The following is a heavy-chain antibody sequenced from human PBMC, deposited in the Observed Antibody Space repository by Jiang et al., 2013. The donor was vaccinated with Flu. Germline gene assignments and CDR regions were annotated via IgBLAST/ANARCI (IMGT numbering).Heavy chain of an antibody. CDR3: ARAPPVVVANNMALDAFDI. CDR2: IYPGDSDT. J-gene: IGHJ3*02. D-gene: IGHD2-15*01. CDR1: GYSFTSYW. V-gene: IGHV5-51*01. Sequence: QLVESGAEVKKPGESLKISCKGSGYSFTSYWIGWVRQMPGKGLEWMGIIYPGDSDTRYSPSFQGQVTISADKSISTAYLQWSSLKASDTAMYYCARAPPVVVANNMALDAFDIWGQGTMVTVSS.